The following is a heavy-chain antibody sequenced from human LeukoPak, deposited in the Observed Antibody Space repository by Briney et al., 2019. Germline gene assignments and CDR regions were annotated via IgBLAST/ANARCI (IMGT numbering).Heavy chain of an antibody. CDR2: IYPGDSNT. CDR1: GYSFTTYW. J-gene: IGHJ3*02. Sequence: HGESLKISCKCSGYSFTTYWIGWGRQMPGKGLEGVEIIYPGDSNTRYSPSFQGQVTISADTSNSTAYLQWSSLKASDTAMYYCARLNDSSGYYLARLKNDAFDIWGQGTMVTVSS. CDR3: ARLNDSSGYYLARLKNDAFDI. D-gene: IGHD3-22*01. V-gene: IGHV5-51*01.